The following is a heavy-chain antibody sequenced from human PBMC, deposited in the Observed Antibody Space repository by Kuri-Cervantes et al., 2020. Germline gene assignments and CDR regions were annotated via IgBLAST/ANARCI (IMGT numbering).Heavy chain of an antibody. Sequence: GSLRLSCTVSGGSISNYYWNWIRQPAGKGLEWIGSIYYSGSTYYNPSLKSRVTISVDTSKNQFSLKLSSVTAADTAVYYCARRDFWSGYSDWFDPWGQGTLVTVSS. CDR3: ARRDFWSGYSDWFDP. J-gene: IGHJ5*02. V-gene: IGHV4-59*05. D-gene: IGHD3-3*01. CDR1: GGSISNYY. CDR2: IYYSGST.